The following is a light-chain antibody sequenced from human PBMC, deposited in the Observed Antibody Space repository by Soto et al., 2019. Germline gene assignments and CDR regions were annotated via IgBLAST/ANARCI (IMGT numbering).Light chain of an antibody. CDR3: QKCKIAPFT. Sequence: DIQMTQSPSSLSAFVGDTVTITCRASQHISNFLAWYQQKPGKVPKLLIYAASTLQSGVPSRFSGSGSGTDFTLTISSLQPEDVATYYCQKCKIAPFTFGGGTKVEMK. J-gene: IGKJ4*01. V-gene: IGKV1-27*01. CDR1: QHISNF. CDR2: AAS.